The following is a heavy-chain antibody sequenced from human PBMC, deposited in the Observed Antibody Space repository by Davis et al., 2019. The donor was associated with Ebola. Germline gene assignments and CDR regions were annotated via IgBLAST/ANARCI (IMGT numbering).Heavy chain of an antibody. D-gene: IGHD6-19*01. Sequence: HTGGSLRLSCAASRVTSTTNWIHWVRQAPGKGLVWVSRIHPDGTKTGYADSVRGRFTISSDIAKNTLFLQMNSLTVEDTAVYYCAKGGSGWPSDYSYGMGVWGKGTTVTVSS. CDR2: IHPDGTKT. J-gene: IGHJ6*04. CDR1: RVTSTTNW. V-gene: IGHV3-74*01. CDR3: AKGGSGWPSDYSYGMGV.